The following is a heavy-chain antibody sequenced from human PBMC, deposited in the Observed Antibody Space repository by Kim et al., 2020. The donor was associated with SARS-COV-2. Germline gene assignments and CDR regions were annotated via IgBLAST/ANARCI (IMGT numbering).Heavy chain of an antibody. J-gene: IGHJ4*02. CDR3: ARRDGYNSVDY. D-gene: IGHD5-12*01. Sequence: TNAQPSHTSRVTISVYASKNQFSLKLSSVTAAETAVYYCARRDGYNSVDYWGQGTLVTVSS. V-gene: IGHV4-59*01. CDR2: T.